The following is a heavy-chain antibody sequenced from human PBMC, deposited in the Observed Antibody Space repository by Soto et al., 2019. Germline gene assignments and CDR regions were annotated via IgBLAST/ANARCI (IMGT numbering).Heavy chain of an antibody. CDR3: AGVGMVRGVIRAVGDSYYYYGMDV. D-gene: IGHD3-10*01. CDR2: INPSGGST. CDR1: GYTFTSYY. Sequence: QVQLVQSGAEVKKPGASVKVSCKASGYTFTSYYMHWVRQAPGQGLEWMGIINPSGGSTSYAQKFQGRVTMTGDTSTSTVYMELSSLRSEDTAVYYCAGVGMVRGVIRAVGDSYYYYGMDVWGQGTTVTVSS. J-gene: IGHJ6*02. V-gene: IGHV1-46*01.